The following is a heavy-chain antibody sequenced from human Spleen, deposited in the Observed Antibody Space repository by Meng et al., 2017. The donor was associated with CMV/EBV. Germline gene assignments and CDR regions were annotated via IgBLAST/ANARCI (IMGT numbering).Heavy chain of an antibody. D-gene: IGHD2-2*02. J-gene: IGHJ4*02. CDR2: ISIFKGNT. V-gene: IGHV1-18*01. CDR1: GYTFISYG. Sequence: ASVKVSCKASGYTFISYGISWVRQAPGQGLEWMGWISIFKGNTNYPQEFQGRVSMTTDTSTSTAYMELRSLTSDDTAVYHCARECSSPSCYRDARGAIDSWGQGTLVTVSS. CDR3: ARECSSPSCYRDARGAIDS.